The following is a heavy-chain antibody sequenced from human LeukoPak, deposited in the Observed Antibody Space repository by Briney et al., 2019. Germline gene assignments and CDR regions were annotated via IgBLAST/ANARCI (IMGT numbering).Heavy chain of an antibody. CDR1: GYSIRSGDY. CDR3: ARDHRTTPYNWFDP. V-gene: IGHV4-38-2*02. Sequence: PSETLSLTCTVSGYSIRSGDYWGWIRQPPGKGLEWIGCVYHRLRTYSNPSLKSRDTISVHTSKNQFSLKLSSVTAADTAVYYCARDHRTTPYNWFDPWGQGTLVTVSS. D-gene: IGHD4-17*01. J-gene: IGHJ5*02. CDR2: VYHRLRT.